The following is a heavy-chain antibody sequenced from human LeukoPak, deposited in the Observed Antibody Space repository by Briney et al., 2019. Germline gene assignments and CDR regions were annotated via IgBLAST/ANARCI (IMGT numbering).Heavy chain of an antibody. J-gene: IGHJ4*02. CDR1: GFTFSSYS. CDR2: ISSSSSYI. CDR3: AREVAYDSSGHQGDY. D-gene: IGHD3-22*01. V-gene: IGHV3-21*01. Sequence: GGSLRLSCAASGFTFSSYSMNWVRQAPGKGLEWVSSISSSSSYIYYAGSVKGRFTISRDNAKNSLYLQMNSLRAEDTAVYYCAREVAYDSSGHQGDYWGQGTLVTVSS.